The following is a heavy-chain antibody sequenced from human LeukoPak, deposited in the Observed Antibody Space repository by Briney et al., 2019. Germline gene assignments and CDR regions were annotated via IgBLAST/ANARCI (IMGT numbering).Heavy chain of an antibody. CDR1: GFTFSDYY. J-gene: IGHJ4*02. D-gene: IGHD5-18*01. CDR2: ISSSGSTI. Sequence: GGSLRLSCAASGFTFSDYYMSWIRQAPGKGLEWVSYISSSGSTIYYADSVKGRFTISRDNAKNSLYLQMNSLGAEDTAVYYCARDRAAMVIDYWGQGTLVTVSS. CDR3: ARDRAAMVIDY. V-gene: IGHV3-11*04.